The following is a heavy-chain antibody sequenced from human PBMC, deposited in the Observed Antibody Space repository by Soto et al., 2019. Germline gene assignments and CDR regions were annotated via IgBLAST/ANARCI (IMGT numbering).Heavy chain of an antibody. CDR3: ARGVGGFTYYFDY. D-gene: IGHD3-16*01. Sequence: QVQLVESGGGVVQPGRSLRLSCAASGFTFSSYGMHWVRQAPGKGLEWVAVIWYDGSNKYYADSVKGRFTISRDNSKNTLYLPMNSLSAEDTAVYYCARGVGGFTYYFDYWGQGTLVTVSS. CDR1: GFTFSSYG. J-gene: IGHJ4*02. V-gene: IGHV3-33*01. CDR2: IWYDGSNK.